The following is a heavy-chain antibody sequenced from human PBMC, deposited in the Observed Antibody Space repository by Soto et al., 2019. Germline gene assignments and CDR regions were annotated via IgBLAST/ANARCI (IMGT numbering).Heavy chain of an antibody. CDR2: IYYSGST. CDR1: GCSISSSSYY. D-gene: IGHD3-10*01. J-gene: IGHJ4*02. Sequence: SETLSLTCTVSGCSISSSSYYWGWICQPPGKGLEWIGSIYYSGSTYYNPSLKIRVTISVDTSKNQFSLKLSSVTAADTAVYYCARAPRGNYGYPSYFDYWGQGTLVTISS. V-gene: IGHV4-39*07. CDR3: ARAPRGNYGYPSYFDY.